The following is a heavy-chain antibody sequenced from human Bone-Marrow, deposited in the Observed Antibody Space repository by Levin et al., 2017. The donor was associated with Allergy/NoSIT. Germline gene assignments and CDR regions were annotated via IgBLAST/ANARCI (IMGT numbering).Heavy chain of an antibody. J-gene: IGHJ4*02. D-gene: IGHD3-9*01. CDR2: ISSSSSYT. CDR3: ARDPEEHTLLRYFDY. V-gene: IGHV3-11*05. Sequence: SFAASGFTFSDYYMSWIRQAPGKGLECVSYISSSSSYTKYADSVKGRFTISRDNAKNSLYLQMNSLRAEDTAVYYCARDPEEHTLLRYFDYWGQGTLVTVSS. CDR1: GFTFSDYY.